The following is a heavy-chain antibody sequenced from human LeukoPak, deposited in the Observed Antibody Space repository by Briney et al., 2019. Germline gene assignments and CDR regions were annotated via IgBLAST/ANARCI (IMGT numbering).Heavy chain of an antibody. CDR1: GYTFTSYY. Sequence: GASVKVSCKASGYTFTSYYMHWVRQAPGQGLEWMGGIIPIFGTANYAQKFQGRVTITADESTSTAYMELSSLRSEDTAVYYCASGPLYSGYGIWGQGTLVTVSS. D-gene: IGHD5-12*01. J-gene: IGHJ4*02. V-gene: IGHV1-69*13. CDR2: IIPIFGTA. CDR3: ASGPLYSGYGI.